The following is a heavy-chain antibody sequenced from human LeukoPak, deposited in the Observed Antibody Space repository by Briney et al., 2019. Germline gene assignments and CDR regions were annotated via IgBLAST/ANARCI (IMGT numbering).Heavy chain of an antibody. J-gene: IGHJ4*02. Sequence: GGSLRLSCAASGFIFKNYGMSWVRQAPGKGLEWVSFITGSGTTYYADFVKGRFTISRDNAENTLYLQMNSLRAEDTAVYYCAKRYGDYYRSPFDYWGQGTLVTVSS. D-gene: IGHD4-17*01. V-gene: IGHV3-23*01. CDR3: AKRYGDYYRSPFDY. CDR1: GFIFKNYG. CDR2: ITGSGTT.